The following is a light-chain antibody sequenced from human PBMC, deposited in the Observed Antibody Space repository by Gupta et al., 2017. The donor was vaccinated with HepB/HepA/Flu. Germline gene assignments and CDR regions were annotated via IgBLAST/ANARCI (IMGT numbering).Light chain of an antibody. CDR3: QQDNSYPIT. CDR1: QSISSW. V-gene: IGKV1-5*03. J-gene: IGKJ5*01. Sequence: DIQMTHTPSTLSAVGDRVTITCRASQSISSWLAWYQQKPGKAPKLLIYNASSLESGVPSRFSGSGSGTEFTLTISSLQPDDFATYYCQQDNSYPITFGQGTQVEIK. CDR2: NAS.